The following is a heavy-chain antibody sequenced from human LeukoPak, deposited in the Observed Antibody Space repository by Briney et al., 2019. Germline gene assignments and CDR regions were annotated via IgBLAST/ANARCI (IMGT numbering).Heavy chain of an antibody. Sequence: ASVKVSCKASAYTFTSYYMHWVRQPPGQGLEWMGIINPSGGSTSYAQKFQGRVTMTRDTSTSTVYMELSSLRSEDTAVYYCARDQAPDIVVVPAAGWFDPWGQGTLVTVSS. V-gene: IGHV1-46*01. CDR3: ARDQAPDIVVVPAAGWFDP. J-gene: IGHJ5*02. CDR1: AYTFTSYY. CDR2: INPSGGST. D-gene: IGHD2-2*01.